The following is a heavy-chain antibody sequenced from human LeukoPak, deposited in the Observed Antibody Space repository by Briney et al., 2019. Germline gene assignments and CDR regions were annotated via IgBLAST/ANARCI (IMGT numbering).Heavy chain of an antibody. CDR1: GFTFSSYW. CDR3: ARALLDSSGSGQQ. Sequence: AGSLRLSCTASGFTFSSYWMHWVRQPPGKGLVWVSRINTDGSDTSYADSVKGRFTISRHNAKHTLYRQMNSLRAEDPAVYYFARALLDSSGSGQQWGESTLV. D-gene: IGHD6-19*01. J-gene: IGHJ1*01. CDR2: INTDGSDT. V-gene: IGHV3-74*01.